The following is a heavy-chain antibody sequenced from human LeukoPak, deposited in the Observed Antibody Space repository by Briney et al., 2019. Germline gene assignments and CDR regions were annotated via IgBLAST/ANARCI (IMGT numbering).Heavy chain of an antibody. Sequence: GGSLRLSCAASGFTFSTYSMNWVRQAPGKGLEWVSSINSSSGYIYYADSVKGRFTISRDNAKNSLYLQMNSLRAEDTAVYYCARDATMVPLYYYYYMDVWGKGTTVTVSS. CDR2: INSSSGYI. CDR1: GFTFSTYS. V-gene: IGHV3-21*01. D-gene: IGHD3-10*01. J-gene: IGHJ6*03. CDR3: ARDATMVPLYYYYYMDV.